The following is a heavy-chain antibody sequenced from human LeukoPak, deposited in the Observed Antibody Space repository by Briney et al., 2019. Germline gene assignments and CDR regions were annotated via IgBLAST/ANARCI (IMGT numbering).Heavy chain of an antibody. CDR3: ARVGAWDLQRVFEY. J-gene: IGHJ4*02. CDR1: GFRFGDYW. CDR2: IKQDGAEK. Sequence: PGGTLRLSCAASGFRFGDYWMTWARHIPGKGLEWVANIKQDGAEKHNAESVEGRFIISRDNAKNSLYLEMDSLKVEDTAVYYCARVGAWDLQRVFEYWGQGTLVTVSS. V-gene: IGHV3-7*01. D-gene: IGHD1-26*01.